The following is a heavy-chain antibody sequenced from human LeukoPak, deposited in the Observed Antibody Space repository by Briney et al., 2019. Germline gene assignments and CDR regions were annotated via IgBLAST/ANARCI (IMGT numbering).Heavy chain of an antibody. V-gene: IGHV3-74*01. J-gene: IGHJ4*02. D-gene: IGHD3-3*01. CDR1: SIRFADHW. CDR2: SDRDGVVR. CDR3: VASRWSGALDF. Sequence: TGGSLRPSCVGSSIRFADHWMLWVRQVPGKPPAWVARSDRDGVVREYADSVKGRFTIPRDNARNTIHLEMNRLKVEDTAIYYCVASRWSGALDFWGQGSLVTVSS.